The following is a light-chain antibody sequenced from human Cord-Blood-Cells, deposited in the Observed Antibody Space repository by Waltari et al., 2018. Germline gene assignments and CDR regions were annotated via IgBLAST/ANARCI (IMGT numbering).Light chain of an antibody. J-gene: IGLJ3*02. V-gene: IGLV8-61*01. CDR1: SGSVSTSYY. Sequence: QTVVTQEPSFSVSPGGTVTLTCGLSSGSVSTSYYPSWYQQTPGQAPRTLIYSTNTRSSGVPARFSGSILGNKAALTITGAQADDESDYYCVLYMGSGIWVFGVGTKLTVL. CDR2: STN. CDR3: VLYMGSGIWV.